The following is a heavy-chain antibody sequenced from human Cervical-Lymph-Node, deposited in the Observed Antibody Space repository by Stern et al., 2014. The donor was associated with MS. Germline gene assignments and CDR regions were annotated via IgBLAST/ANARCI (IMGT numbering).Heavy chain of an antibody. CDR1: GYMLTSYG. Sequence: QVQLVQSGAEVKKPGASVKVSCRASGYMLTSYGISWVRQAPGQGLEWMGWISAYNVNTVYAQKLQGRVTMTTDTSTCTAYMELRGLRSDDTAVYYCARGQGTDFDYWGQGTLVTVSS. J-gene: IGHJ4*02. CDR3: ARGQGTDFDY. V-gene: IGHV1-18*01. D-gene: IGHD3-10*01. CDR2: ISAYNVNT.